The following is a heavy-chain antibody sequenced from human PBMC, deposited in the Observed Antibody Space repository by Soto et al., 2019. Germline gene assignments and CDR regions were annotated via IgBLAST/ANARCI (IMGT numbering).Heavy chain of an antibody. D-gene: IGHD6-19*01. CDR2: IYYSGST. Sequence: SETLSLTCTVSGGSISSYYWSWIRQPPGKGLEWIGYIYYSGSTNYNPSLESRVTISVDTSKNQFSLKLSSVTAADTAVYYCARHVKRLNWFDPWGQGTLVTVSS. J-gene: IGHJ5*02. CDR3: ARHVKRLNWFDP. V-gene: IGHV4-59*08. CDR1: GGSISSYY.